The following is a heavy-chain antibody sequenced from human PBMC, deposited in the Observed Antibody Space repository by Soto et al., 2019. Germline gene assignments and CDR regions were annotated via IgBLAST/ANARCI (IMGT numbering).Heavy chain of an antibody. Sequence: ASETLSLTCAVSGGSISSSNWWSWVRQPPGKGLEWIGEIYHSGSTNYNPSLKSRVTISVDKSKNQFSLKLSSVTAADTAVYYCARSRGITPSIYSYYGMDVWGQGTTVTVSS. J-gene: IGHJ6*02. CDR3: ARSRGITPSIYSYYGMDV. D-gene: IGHD3-10*01. V-gene: IGHV4-4*02. CDR1: GGSISSSNW. CDR2: IYHSGST.